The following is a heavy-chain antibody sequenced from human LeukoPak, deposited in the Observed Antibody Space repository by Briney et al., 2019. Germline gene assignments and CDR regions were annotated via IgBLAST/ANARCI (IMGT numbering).Heavy chain of an antibody. CDR1: GYTFTGYY. V-gene: IGHV1-2*02. CDR2: INPNSGGP. CDR3: ARLWFGESSKNFFDY. J-gene: IGHJ4*02. D-gene: IGHD3-10*01. Sequence: ASVKVSCKASGYTFTGYYMHWVRQAPGQGLEWMGWINPNSGGPNYAQQFQGRVTMTRDTSISTAYMELSRLRSDDTAVYYCARLWFGESSKNFFDYWGQGTLVTVSS.